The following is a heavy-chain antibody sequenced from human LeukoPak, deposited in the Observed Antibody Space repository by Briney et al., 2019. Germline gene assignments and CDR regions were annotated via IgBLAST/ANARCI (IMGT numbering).Heavy chain of an antibody. CDR2: INHSGST. CDR1: GGSFSGYY. V-gene: IGHV4-34*01. D-gene: IGHD3-22*01. J-gene: IGHJ4*02. Sequence: PSETLSLTCAVYGGSFSGYYWSWIRQPPGKGLEWIGEINHSGSTNYNPSLKSRVTISVDTSKNQFSLKLSSVTAADTAVYYCARGPYYYDSSGYYYTYWGQGTLVTVSS. CDR3: ARGPYYYDSSGYYYTY.